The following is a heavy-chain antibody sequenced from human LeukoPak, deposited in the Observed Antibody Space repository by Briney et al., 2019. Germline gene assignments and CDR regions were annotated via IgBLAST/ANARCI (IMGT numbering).Heavy chain of an antibody. CDR3: ARDLKVPYCYDSGGYYYSFDY. Sequence: ASVKVSCKVSGYTLTELSMNWVRQAPGQGLEWMGWINTNTGNPTYAQGFTGRFVFSLDTSVSTAYLQISSLKAEDTAVYYCARDLKVPYCYDSGGYYYSFDYWGQGTLVTVSS. D-gene: IGHD3-22*01. CDR2: INTNTGNP. J-gene: IGHJ4*02. CDR1: GYTLTELS. V-gene: IGHV7-4-1*02.